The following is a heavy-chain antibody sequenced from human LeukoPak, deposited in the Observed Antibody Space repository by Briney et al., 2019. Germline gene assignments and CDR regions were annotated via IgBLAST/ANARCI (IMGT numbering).Heavy chain of an antibody. CDR1: GYSFTSYW. J-gene: IGHJ6*02. CDR3: ARHGYYDSSGYYDYYYYYGMDV. D-gene: IGHD3-22*01. V-gene: IGHV5-51*01. CDR2: IYPGDSDT. Sequence: GESLKISCKGSGYSFTSYWIGWVRQMPGKGLEWMGIIYPGDSDTRYSPSFQGQVTIPADKSISTAYLQWSSLKASDTAMYYCARHGYYDSSGYYDYYYYYGMDVWGQGTTVTVSS.